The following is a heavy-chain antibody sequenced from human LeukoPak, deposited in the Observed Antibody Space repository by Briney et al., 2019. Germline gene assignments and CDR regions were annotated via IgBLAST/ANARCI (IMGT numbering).Heavy chain of an antibody. V-gene: IGHV1-2*02. CDR3: ARAAKPSSSWYYYGMDV. CDR2: INPNRGGT. D-gene: IGHD6-13*01. Sequence: ASVKVSCKASGYPFTDYYMHWVRQAPGQGLEWMGWINPNRGGTNYAQKFQGRVTMTRDTSISTAYMELSRLRSDDTAVYYCARAAKPSSSWYYYGMDVWGQGTTVTVSS. J-gene: IGHJ6*02. CDR1: GYPFTDYY.